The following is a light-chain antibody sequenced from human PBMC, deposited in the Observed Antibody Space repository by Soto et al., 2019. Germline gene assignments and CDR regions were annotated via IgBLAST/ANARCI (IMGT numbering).Light chain of an antibody. CDR1: QSVSSN. Sequence: EIVMTQSPATLSVSPGERATLSCRASQSVSSNLAWYQQKPGQAPRLLIYGASTRATGIPARFSGSGSGTEFTLTISSLQSEDYAVYYCHQYGRSPRTFGQGTRLEIK. V-gene: IGKV3-15*01. J-gene: IGKJ5*01. CDR2: GAS. CDR3: HQYGRSPRT.